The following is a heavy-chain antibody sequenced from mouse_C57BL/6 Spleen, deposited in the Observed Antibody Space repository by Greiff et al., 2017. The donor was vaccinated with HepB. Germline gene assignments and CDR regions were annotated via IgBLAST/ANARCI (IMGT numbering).Heavy chain of an antibody. D-gene: IGHD2-1*01. CDR1: GFTFSSYA. J-gene: IGHJ4*01. V-gene: IGHV5-4*01. CDR3: ARDEGIYYGNTWAMDY. Sequence: EVMLVESGGGLVKPGGSLKLSCAASGFTFSSYAMSWVRQTPEKRLEWVATISDGGSYTYYTDNVKGRFTISRDNAKNNLYLQMSHLKSEDTAMYYCARDEGIYYGNTWAMDYWGQGTSVTVSS. CDR2: ISDGGSYT.